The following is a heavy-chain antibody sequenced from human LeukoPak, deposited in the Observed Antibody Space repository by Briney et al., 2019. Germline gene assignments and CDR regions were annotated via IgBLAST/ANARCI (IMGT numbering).Heavy chain of an antibody. D-gene: IGHD3-3*01. CDR3: ARRYRTSNTIFGVVTYYYYMDV. CDR1: GGSISSSNW. Sequence: SGTLSLTCAVSGGSISSSNWWSWVRQPPGKGLEWIGEIYHSGSTNYNPSLKSRVTISVDKSKNQFSLKLSSVTAADTAVYYCARRYRTSNTIFGVVTYYYYMDVWGKGTTVTVFS. CDR2: IYHSGST. J-gene: IGHJ6*03. V-gene: IGHV4-4*02.